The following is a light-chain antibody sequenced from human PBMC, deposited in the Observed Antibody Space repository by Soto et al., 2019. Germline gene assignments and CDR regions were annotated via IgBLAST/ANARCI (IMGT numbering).Light chain of an antibody. Sequence: QSALTQPPSASESPGQSVRISCTGTRRDVGGYNYVAWYQQHPGKAPKLIIYEVTKWPSGVPDRFSGSKSGNTASLTVSGLQAEDEADYYCSSYVGNDVFVFGTGTKLTVL. CDR3: SSYVGNDVFV. CDR1: RRDVGGYNY. V-gene: IGLV2-8*01. CDR2: EVT. J-gene: IGLJ1*01.